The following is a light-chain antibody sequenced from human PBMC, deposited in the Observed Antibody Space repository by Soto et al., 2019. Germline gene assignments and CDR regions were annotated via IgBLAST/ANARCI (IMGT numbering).Light chain of an antibody. CDR3: QQYGSSPWT. V-gene: IGKV3-20*01. J-gene: IGKJ1*01. CDR1: QNIISY. CDR2: GAS. Sequence: EIVMTQSPGTLSVSPGERATLSCRASQNIISYLAWYQQKPGQAPRLLIYGASSRATGIPDRFSGSGSGTDFTLTISRLEPEDFAVYYCQQYGSSPWTFGQGTKVDIK.